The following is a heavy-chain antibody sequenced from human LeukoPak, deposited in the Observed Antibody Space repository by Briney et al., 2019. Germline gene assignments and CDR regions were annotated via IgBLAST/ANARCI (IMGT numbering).Heavy chain of an antibody. Sequence: SETLSLTCTVSGGSISSYYWSWIRQPPGKGLEWIGYIYYSGSTNYNPSLKSRVTISVDTSKNQFSLKLSSVTAADTAVYYCAGHYGPAAFDIWGQGTMVTVSS. D-gene: IGHD3-10*01. CDR3: AGHYGPAAFDI. J-gene: IGHJ3*02. CDR1: GGSISSYY. CDR2: IYYSGST. V-gene: IGHV4-59*08.